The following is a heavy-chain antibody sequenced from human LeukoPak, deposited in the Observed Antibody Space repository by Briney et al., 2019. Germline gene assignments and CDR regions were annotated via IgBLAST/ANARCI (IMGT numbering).Heavy chain of an antibody. D-gene: IGHD6-13*01. V-gene: IGHV4-30-2*01. CDR3: ARASSWYSYGMDV. CDR2: IYHSGST. CDR1: GGSISSGGYS. Sequence: SETLSLTCAVSGGSISSGGYSWSWIRQPPGKGLEWIGYIYHSGSTYYNPSLKSRVTISVDTSKNQFSLKLSSVTAADTAVYYCARASSWYSYGMDVWGQGTTVTVSS. J-gene: IGHJ6*02.